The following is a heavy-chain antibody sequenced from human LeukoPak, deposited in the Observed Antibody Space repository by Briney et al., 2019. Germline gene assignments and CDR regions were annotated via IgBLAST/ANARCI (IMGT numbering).Heavy chain of an antibody. Sequence: GGSLRLSCAASGLTFSSYGMSWVRQAPGKGLEWVPAISGGGGRTYYADSVKGRFTISRDDSKNTLYLQMNSLRAEDTAVYYCGRNIAARSFDYWGRGTRVSVSS. CDR1: GLTFSSYG. J-gene: IGHJ4*02. CDR3: GRNIAARSFDY. CDR2: ISGGGGRT. V-gene: IGHV3-23*01. D-gene: IGHD6-6*01.